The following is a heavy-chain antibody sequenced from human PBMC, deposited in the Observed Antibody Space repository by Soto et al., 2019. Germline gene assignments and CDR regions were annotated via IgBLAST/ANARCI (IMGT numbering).Heavy chain of an antibody. J-gene: IGHJ5*02. CDR2: ISSTGST. Sequence: SETLWFTCTVSGDPIVGVDYLSCIRQVPGRGPECLGRISSTGSTYYSPALNNRIRLPLDTAQNQFCLELLSVTAADSAIYYCVRSGVTGIVIQSHWFHPWGQGTLVSVSS. V-gene: IGHV4-31*03. CDR1: GDPIVGVDY. CDR3: VRSGVTGIVIQSHWFHP. D-gene: IGHD2-21*02.